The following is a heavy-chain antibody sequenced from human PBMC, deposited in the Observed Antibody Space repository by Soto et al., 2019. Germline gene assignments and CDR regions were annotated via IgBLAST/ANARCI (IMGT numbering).Heavy chain of an antibody. V-gene: IGHV4-30-4*01. CDR3: ARGRYCLTGRCFPNWFDS. CDR1: GDSISTVDYF. D-gene: IGHD2-15*01. CDR2: IYKSATT. Sequence: SETLSLTCSVSGDSISTVDYFWAWIRQPPGQALEYIGYIYKSATTYSNPSVEGRVAISLDTSKSHFSLNVTSVTAADTAVYFCARGRYCLTGRCFPNWFDSWGQGTRFTVSS. J-gene: IGHJ5*01.